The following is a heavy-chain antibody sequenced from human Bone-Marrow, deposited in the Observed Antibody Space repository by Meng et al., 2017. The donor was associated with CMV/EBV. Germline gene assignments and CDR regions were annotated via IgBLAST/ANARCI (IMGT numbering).Heavy chain of an antibody. J-gene: IGHJ5*02. CDR1: GFTFTSDW. D-gene: IGHD2-8*01. CDR2: IKQDGSEK. Sequence: GGSLRLSCATSGFTFTSDWMSWVRQAPGRGLEWVANIKQDGSEKYYVDSVRGRFTITNDYTKNSLYLQMSSLRAEDTALYYCVRGPPNGVAVTWGQGTLITFSS. CDR3: VRGPPNGVAVT. V-gene: IGHV3-7*01.